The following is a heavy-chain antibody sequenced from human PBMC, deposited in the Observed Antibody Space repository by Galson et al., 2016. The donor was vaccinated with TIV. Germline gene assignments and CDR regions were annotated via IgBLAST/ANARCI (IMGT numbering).Heavy chain of an antibody. V-gene: IGHV1-2*02. J-gene: IGHJ2*01. CDR2: INPGNGDT. CDR3: AKESDWGVAEFDF. Sequence: SVKVSCKASGYRFIGYYIHWVRQAPGRGPEWMGCINPGNGDTKYAQIFQGSVTLTWDTSVSTAYMELTSLRSDDTAVYFCAKESDWGVAEFDFWGRGTLVTVSS. D-gene: IGHD2-21*01. CDR1: GYRFIGYY.